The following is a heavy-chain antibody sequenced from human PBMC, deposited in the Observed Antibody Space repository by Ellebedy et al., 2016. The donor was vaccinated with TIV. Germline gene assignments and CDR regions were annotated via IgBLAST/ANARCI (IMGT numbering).Heavy chain of an antibody. J-gene: IGHJ4*02. Sequence: GESLKISXAASGFTFSSYGMHWVRQAPGKGLEWVAVIWYDGSNKYYADSVKGRFTISRDNSKNTLYLQMNSLRAEDTAVYYCARGIGYCSSTSCPFVYWGQGTLVTVSS. CDR1: GFTFSSYG. V-gene: IGHV3-33*01. CDR2: IWYDGSNK. D-gene: IGHD2-2*01. CDR3: ARGIGYCSSTSCPFVY.